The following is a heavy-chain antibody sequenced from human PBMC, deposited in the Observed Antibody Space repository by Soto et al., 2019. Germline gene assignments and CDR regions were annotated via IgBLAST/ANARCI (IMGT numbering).Heavy chain of an antibody. D-gene: IGHD5-18*01. Sequence: GGSLRLSCSASGFSFGDYAMHWVRQAPGKGLGWVSSISWNSGSIDYADSVKGRFTISRDNAKNSLFLQMNSLRPEDTAFYYCTKSRELIYLWSAFDYWGQGALVTVSS. CDR1: GFSFGDYA. CDR3: TKSRELIYLWSAFDY. J-gene: IGHJ4*02. CDR2: ISWNSGSI. V-gene: IGHV3-9*01.